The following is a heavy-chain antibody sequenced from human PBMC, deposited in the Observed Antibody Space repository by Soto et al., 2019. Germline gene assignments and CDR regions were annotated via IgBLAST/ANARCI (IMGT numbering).Heavy chain of an antibody. CDR3: AKGILSATIGPYAMDV. J-gene: IGHJ6*02. CDR1: GLDCSSYA. D-gene: IGHD3-16*01. Sequence: PGGSLRLSCEASGLDCSSYAMHWVRQAPGKGLEWVGVISYDGNYIYYADSVKGRFTISRDNSKNTLYVQVNSLRPEDTAVYYCAKGILSATIGPYAMDVWGQGTTVTVSS. CDR2: ISYDGNYI. V-gene: IGHV3-30*18.